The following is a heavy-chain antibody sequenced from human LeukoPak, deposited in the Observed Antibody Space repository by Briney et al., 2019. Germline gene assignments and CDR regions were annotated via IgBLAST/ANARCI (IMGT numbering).Heavy chain of an antibody. CDR3: AREHVVVVPAAIRAFYNWFDP. CDR1: GGSISNYY. D-gene: IGHD2-2*01. V-gene: IGHV4-59*12. CDR2: IYYSGIT. J-gene: IGHJ5*02. Sequence: SETLSLTCTVSGGSISNYYWNWIRQPPGKGLEWIGYIYYSGITNYNPSLKSRVTISVDTSKNNQLSLKLSSVTAADTAVYYCAREHVVVVPAAIRAFYNWFDPWGQGTLVTVSS.